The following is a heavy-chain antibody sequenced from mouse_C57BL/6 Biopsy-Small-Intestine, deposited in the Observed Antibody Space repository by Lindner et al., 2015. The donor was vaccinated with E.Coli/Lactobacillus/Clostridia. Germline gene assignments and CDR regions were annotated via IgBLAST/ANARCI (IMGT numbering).Heavy chain of an antibody. Sequence: VQLQESGGGLVQPKGSLKLSCAASGFTFNTYAMHWVRQAPGKGLEWVARIRSKSTNYATYYVDSVKDRFTISRDDSQSMLYLQMNNLKTEDTAMYYCVRAYYYGSNPWFAYWGQGTLVTVSA. CDR2: IRSKSTNYAT. CDR1: GFTFNTYA. D-gene: IGHD1-1*01. CDR3: VRAYYYGSNPWFAY. V-gene: IGHV10-3*01. J-gene: IGHJ3*01.